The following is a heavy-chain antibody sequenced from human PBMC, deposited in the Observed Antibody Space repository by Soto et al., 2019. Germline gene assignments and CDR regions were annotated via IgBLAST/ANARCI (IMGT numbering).Heavy chain of an antibody. CDR1: GYTFTSYD. D-gene: IGHD2-2*01. Sequence: QVPLVQSGAEVKNPGASVKVSCKASGYTFTSYDISWVRQAPGQGLEWMGWISNYNGNTNYAQKFRGRITMTTDTSTSTAYMELRSLRSDDTALYYCARGSSSSSRGMDVWGQGTTVTVSS. CDR2: ISNYNGNT. J-gene: IGHJ6*02. V-gene: IGHV1-18*01. CDR3: ARGSSSSSRGMDV.